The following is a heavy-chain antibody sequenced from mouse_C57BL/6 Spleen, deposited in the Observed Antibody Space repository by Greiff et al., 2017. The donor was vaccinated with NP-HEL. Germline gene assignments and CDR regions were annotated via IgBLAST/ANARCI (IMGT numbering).Heavy chain of an antibody. CDR1: GYAFSSYW. J-gene: IGHJ4*01. Sequence: QVQLQQSGAELVKPGASVKISCKASGYAFSSYWMNWVTQRPGKGLEWIGQIYPGDGDTNYNGKFKGKATLTADKSSSTAYRQLSSLTSEDSAVYCCARWGYDYGGAMDYWGQGTSVTVSS. V-gene: IGHV1-80*01. D-gene: IGHD2-4*01. CDR3: ARWGYDYGGAMDY. CDR2: IYPGDGDT.